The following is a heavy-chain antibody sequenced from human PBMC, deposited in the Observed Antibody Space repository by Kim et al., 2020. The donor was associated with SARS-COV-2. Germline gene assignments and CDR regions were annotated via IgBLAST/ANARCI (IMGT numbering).Heavy chain of an antibody. D-gene: IGHD3-16*02. Sequence: GGSLRLSCAASGFTFSAHWMSWVRQAPGKGLEWVANIKQDGSEKYYVDFVKGRFTISRDNAKNSLYLEMSSLRAEDTAVYYCARNYRGDYWGQGTLVTVSS. V-gene: IGHV3-7*03. CDR2: IKQDGSEK. CDR1: GFTFSAHW. J-gene: IGHJ4*02. CDR3: ARNYRGDY.